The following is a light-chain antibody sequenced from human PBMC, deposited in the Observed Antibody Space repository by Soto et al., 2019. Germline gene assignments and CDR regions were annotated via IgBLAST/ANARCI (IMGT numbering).Light chain of an antibody. J-gene: IGLJ1*01. V-gene: IGLV2-14*01. Sequence: QSVLTQPASVSGSPGQSITISCTGTSSDVGGYNYVSWYQQHPGKAPKLMIYDVSKRPSGVSNRFSGSKSGNTASLTISGLQAEDEADYYCRSYISSSTLNVFGTGTKVTVL. CDR3: RSYISSSTLNV. CDR2: DVS. CDR1: SSDVGGYNY.